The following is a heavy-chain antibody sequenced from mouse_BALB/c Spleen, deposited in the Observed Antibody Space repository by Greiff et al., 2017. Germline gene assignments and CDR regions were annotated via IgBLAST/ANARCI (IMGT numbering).Heavy chain of an antibody. J-gene: IGHJ3*01. CDR1: GFTFSSYT. CDR3: RRDDYEVAY. CDR2: ISNGGGST. D-gene: IGHD2-4*01. Sequence: EVLLVESGGGLVQPGGSLKLSCAASGFTFSSYTMSWVRQTPEKRLEWVAYISNGGGSTYYPDTVKGRFTISRDNAKNTLYLKMSILKSEDTAMYYCRRDDYEVAYWGQGTLVTVSA. V-gene: IGHV5-12-2*01.